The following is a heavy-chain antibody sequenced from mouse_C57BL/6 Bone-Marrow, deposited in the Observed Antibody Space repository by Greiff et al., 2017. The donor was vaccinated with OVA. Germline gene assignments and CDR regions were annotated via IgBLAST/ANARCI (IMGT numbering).Heavy chain of an antibody. Sequence: DVMLVESGGDLVKPGGSLKLSCAASGFTFSSYGMSWVRQTPDKRLEWVATISSGGSYTYYPDSVKGRFTISRDNAKNTLYLQMSSLKSEDTAMYYCARQGSSGPWGQGTLVTVSA. J-gene: IGHJ3*01. CDR3: ARQGSSGP. CDR2: ISSGGSYT. D-gene: IGHD3-2*02. CDR1: GFTFSSYG. V-gene: IGHV5-6*02.